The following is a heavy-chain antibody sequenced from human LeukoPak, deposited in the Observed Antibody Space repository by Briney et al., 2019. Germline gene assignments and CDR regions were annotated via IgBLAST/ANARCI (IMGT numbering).Heavy chain of an antibody. CDR1: GGSISSGDYY. CDR3: ASVTLVRGVYVDY. CDR2: IYYSGST. V-gene: IGHV4-30-4*01. D-gene: IGHD3-10*01. J-gene: IGHJ4*02. Sequence: SQTLSLTCTVSGGSISSGDYYWSWIRQPPGKGLEWIGYIYYSGSTYYNPSLRSRVTISVDTSKNQFSLKLSSVTAADTALYYGASVTLVRGVYVDYWGQGALVTVSS.